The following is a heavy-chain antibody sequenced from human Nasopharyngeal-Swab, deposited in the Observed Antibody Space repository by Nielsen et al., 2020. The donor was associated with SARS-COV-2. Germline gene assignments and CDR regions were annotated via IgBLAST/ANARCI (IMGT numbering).Heavy chain of an antibody. CDR2: ITPSGGTI. D-gene: IGHD3-22*01. Sequence: GESLKISCAASGFSFSDYYMSWIRQAPGKGLEWVSYITPSGGTIYYADSVKGRFTISRDNSMNTVFLQMNDLRGEDTAVYYCARVDYSDSSELFAYWGQGTLVTVSS. CDR3: ARVDYSDSSELFAY. CDR1: GFSFSDYY. V-gene: IGHV3-11*04. J-gene: IGHJ4*02.